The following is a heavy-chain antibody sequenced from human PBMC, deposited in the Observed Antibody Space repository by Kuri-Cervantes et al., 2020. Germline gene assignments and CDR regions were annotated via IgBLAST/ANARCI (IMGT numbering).Heavy chain of an antibody. Sequence: GGSLRLSCAASGFTFSSYAINWVRQAPGKGLEWVSVISGSGGTTYYADSVKGRFTISRDNSKNTLDLQMNSLRAEDTAVYYCAKDMLWLSHDYGDLDAFDIWGQGTMVTVSS. CDR1: GFTFSSYA. J-gene: IGHJ3*02. CDR3: AKDMLWLSHDYGDLDAFDI. V-gene: IGHV3-23*01. CDR2: ISGSGGTT. D-gene: IGHD4-17*01.